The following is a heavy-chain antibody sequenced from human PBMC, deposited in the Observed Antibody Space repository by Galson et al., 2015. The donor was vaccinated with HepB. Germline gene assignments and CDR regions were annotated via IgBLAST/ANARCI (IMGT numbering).Heavy chain of an antibody. Sequence: ETLSLTCAVSGGSISSSNWWSWVRQPPGKGLEWIGEIYHSGSTNYNPSLKSRVTISVDKSKNQFSLKLSSVTAADTAVYYCARDLGHTYYDFWSGVPRYMDVWGKGTTVTVSS. CDR3: ARDLGHTYYDFWSGVPRYMDV. J-gene: IGHJ6*03. CDR1: GGSISSSNW. CDR2: IYHSGST. V-gene: IGHV4-4*02. D-gene: IGHD3-3*01.